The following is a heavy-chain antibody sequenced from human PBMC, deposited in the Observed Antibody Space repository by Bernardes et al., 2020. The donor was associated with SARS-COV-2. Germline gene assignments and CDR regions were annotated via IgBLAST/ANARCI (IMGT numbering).Heavy chain of an antibody. Sequence: GPTLAKPTQTLTLTCTFSGFSLSTSGVGVGWIRQPPGKALDWHALIYLDDDKRYSPSLKSRLTITTDTSKNQVVLTMTKMDPVDTATYYCAHRRGFWLLPYFEYWGQGTHVTVSS. V-gene: IGHV2-5*02. CDR2: IYLDDDK. J-gene: IGHJ4*02. CDR1: GFSLSTSGVG. D-gene: IGHD3-22*01. CDR3: AHRRGFWLLPYFEY.